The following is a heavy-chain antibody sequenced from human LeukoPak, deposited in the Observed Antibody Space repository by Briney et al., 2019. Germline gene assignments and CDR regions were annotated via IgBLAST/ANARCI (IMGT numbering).Heavy chain of an antibody. V-gene: IGHV3-30*18. D-gene: IGHD3-16*01. CDR1: GFTFSSYG. CDR2: ISYDGSNK. J-gene: IGHJ6*02. CDR3: AKDLRSMDLDYGMDV. Sequence: AGGSLRLSCAASGFTFSSYGMHWVRQAPGKGLEWVAVISYDGSNKYYADSVKGRFTISRDNSKNTLYLQMNSLRAEDTAVYYCAKDLRSMDLDYGMDVWGQGTTVTVSS.